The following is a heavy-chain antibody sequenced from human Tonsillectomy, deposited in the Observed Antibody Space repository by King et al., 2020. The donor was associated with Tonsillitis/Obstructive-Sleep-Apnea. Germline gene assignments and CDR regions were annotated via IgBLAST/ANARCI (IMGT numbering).Heavy chain of an antibody. CDR1: GGSFSGYY. Sequence: VQLQQWGAGLLKPSETLSLNCAVYGGSFSGYYWNWIRQPPGKGLEWIGEINHSGSTNYKPSLKSRVTISVDTSKNQFSLKLSSTTAADTAVYYCAHTYYYDSSGSWGQGTLVTVSS. D-gene: IGHD3-22*01. CDR2: INHSGST. V-gene: IGHV4-34*01. J-gene: IGHJ5*02. CDR3: AHTYYYDSSGS.